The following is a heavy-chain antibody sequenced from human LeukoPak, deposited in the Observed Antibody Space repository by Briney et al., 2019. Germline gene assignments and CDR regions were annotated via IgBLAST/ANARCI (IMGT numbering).Heavy chain of an antibody. Sequence: SVKVSCKASGGTFSRYAISWERQAPGQGLEWMGRIIPIFGIANYAQKFQGRVTITADKSTSTAYMEPSSLRSEDTAVYYCARDGSGNYYYYGMDVWGQGTTVTVSS. V-gene: IGHV1-69*04. CDR1: GGTFSRYA. CDR2: IIPIFGIA. J-gene: IGHJ6*02. D-gene: IGHD5-12*01. CDR3: ARDGSGNYYYYGMDV.